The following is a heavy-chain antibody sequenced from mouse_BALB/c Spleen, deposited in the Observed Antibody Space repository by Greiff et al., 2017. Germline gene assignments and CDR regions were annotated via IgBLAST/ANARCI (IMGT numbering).Heavy chain of an antibody. D-gene: IGHD2-1*01. J-gene: IGHJ2*01. V-gene: IGHV3-2*02. CDR1: GYSITSDYA. CDR3: ARNGNYVDY. CDR2: ISYSGST. Sequence: EVKLQESGPGLVKPSQSLSLTCTVTGYSITSDYAWNWIRQFPGNKLEWMGYISYSGSTSYNPSLKSRISITRDTSKNQFFLQLNSVTTEDTATYYCARNGNYVDYWGQGTTLTVSS.